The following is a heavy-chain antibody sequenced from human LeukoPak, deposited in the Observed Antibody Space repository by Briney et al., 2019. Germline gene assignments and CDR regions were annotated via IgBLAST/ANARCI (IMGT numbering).Heavy chain of an antibody. Sequence: EASVKVSCKASGGTFSSYAISWVRQAPGQGLEWMGWISAYNGNTNYAQKLQGRVTMTTDTSASTAYMELSSLRSEDTAVYYCARGPYSSSWTPFDYWGQGTLVTVSS. D-gene: IGHD6-13*01. CDR3: ARGPYSSSWTPFDY. CDR2: ISAYNGNT. J-gene: IGHJ4*02. V-gene: IGHV1-18*01. CDR1: GGTFSSYA.